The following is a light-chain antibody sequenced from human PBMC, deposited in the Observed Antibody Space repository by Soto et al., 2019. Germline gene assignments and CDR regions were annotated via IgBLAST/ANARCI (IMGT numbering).Light chain of an antibody. V-gene: IGLV2-14*03. J-gene: IGLJ1*01. CDR3: SSYTTRNTEV. CDR2: DVT. Sequence: QSALTQPASVSGSPGQSISISYIGTSSDVGAFNYVSWYQHHPGKAPQLIIYDVTSRPSGVSNRFSASKSGNTASLTISGLQAEDEADYYCSSYTTRNTEVFGTGTKLTVL. CDR1: SSDVGAFNY.